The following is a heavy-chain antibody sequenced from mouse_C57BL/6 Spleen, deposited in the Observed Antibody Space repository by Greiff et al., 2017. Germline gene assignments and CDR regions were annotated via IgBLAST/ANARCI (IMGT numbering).Heavy chain of an antibody. CDR3: ARSIYYGSSYNWYFDV. D-gene: IGHD1-1*01. Sequence: QVKLQQSGPELVKPGASVKLSCKASGYTFTSYDINWVKQRPGQGLEWIGWIYPRDGSPKYNEMFKGQATLTGDTSSITAYMELHSLTSEDSAVYFCARSIYYGSSYNWYFDVWGTGTTVTVSS. CDR1: GYTFTSYD. CDR2: IYPRDGSP. V-gene: IGHV1-85*01. J-gene: IGHJ1*03.